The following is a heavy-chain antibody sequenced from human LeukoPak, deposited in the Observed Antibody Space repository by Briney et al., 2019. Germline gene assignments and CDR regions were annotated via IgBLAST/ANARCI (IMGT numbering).Heavy chain of an antibody. CDR2: ISGSGGST. CDR1: GFTFSSYA. D-gene: IGHD6-13*01. CDR3: AKVTAAAGAYYYYGMDV. Sequence: GGSLRLSCAASGFTFSSYAMSWVRQAPGKGLEWVSAISGSGGSTYYADSVKGRSTISRDNSKNTLYLQMNSLRAEDTAVYYCAKVTAAAGAYYYYGMDVWGQGTTVTVSS. V-gene: IGHV3-23*01. J-gene: IGHJ6*02.